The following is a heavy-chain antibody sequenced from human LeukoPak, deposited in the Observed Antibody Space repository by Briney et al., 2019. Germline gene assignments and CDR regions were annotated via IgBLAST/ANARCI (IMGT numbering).Heavy chain of an antibody. J-gene: IGHJ4*02. CDR2: IYYSGST. D-gene: IGHD2-21*02. Sequence: SETLSLTCTVSGGSISSGDFYWSWIRQPPGKGLEWIGYIYYSGSTYYNPSLKSRVTISVDTSKNQFSLKLSSVTAADTAVYYCARGAVVTAAIDYWGQGTLVTVSS. CDR3: ARGAVVTAAIDY. CDR1: GGSISSGDFY. V-gene: IGHV4-30-4*01.